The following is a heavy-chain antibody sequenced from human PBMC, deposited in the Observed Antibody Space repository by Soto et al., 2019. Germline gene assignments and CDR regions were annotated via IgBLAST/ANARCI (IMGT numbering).Heavy chain of an antibody. J-gene: IGHJ5*02. Sequence: PSETLSLTCTVSGDSIRDGGYYWAWIRQRPGQGLEWMGYIYFTGKANYNPSLENRLTMSVDMSRRQLYLRLTSVTAADTAVYFCAKDPSPQPTPAVTPGWFAPWGQGIAVTVSS. V-gene: IGHV4-31*03. D-gene: IGHD4-4*01. CDR2: IYFTGKA. CDR1: GDSIRDGGYY. CDR3: AKDPSPQPTPAVTPGWFAP.